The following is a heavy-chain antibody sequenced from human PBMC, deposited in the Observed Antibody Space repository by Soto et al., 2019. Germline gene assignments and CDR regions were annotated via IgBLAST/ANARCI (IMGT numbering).Heavy chain of an antibody. D-gene: IGHD3-16*01. Sequence: GGSLRLSCAASGFTFSSYGMHWVRQAPGKGLEWVAVISYDGSNKYYADSVKGRFTISRDNSKNTLYLQMNSLRAEDTAVYYCAKDFDLVADPIWGWGQGTTVTVSS. CDR3: AKDFDLVADPIWG. CDR2: ISYDGSNK. J-gene: IGHJ6*02. V-gene: IGHV3-30*18. CDR1: GFTFSSYG.